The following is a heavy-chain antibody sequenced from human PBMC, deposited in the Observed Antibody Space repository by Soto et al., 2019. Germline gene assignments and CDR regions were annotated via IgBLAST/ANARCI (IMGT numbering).Heavy chain of an antibody. J-gene: IGHJ4*02. CDR3: AAIGEGVGATNDY. CDR2: IWYDGSNK. V-gene: IGHV3-33*01. Sequence: GGSLRLSCAASGFTFSSYGMHWVRQAPGKGLEWVAVIWYDGSNKYYADSVKGRFTISRDNSKNTLYLQMNSLRAEDTAVYYCAAIGEGVGATNDYWGQGTLVTVSS. CDR1: GFTFSSYG. D-gene: IGHD1-26*01.